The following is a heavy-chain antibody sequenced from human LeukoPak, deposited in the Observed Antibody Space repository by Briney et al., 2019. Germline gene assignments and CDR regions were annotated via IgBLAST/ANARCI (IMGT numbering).Heavy chain of an antibody. CDR1: GFTFSTYA. Sequence: GGSLRLSCAASGFTFSTYAMSWVRQAPGKGLEWVSSISSSSSYIYYADSVKGRFTISRDNAKNSLYLQMNSLRAEDTAVYYCARQWGSDAFDIWGQGTMVTVSS. CDR2: ISSSSSYI. CDR3: ARQWGSDAFDI. J-gene: IGHJ3*02. V-gene: IGHV3-21*01. D-gene: IGHD1-26*01.